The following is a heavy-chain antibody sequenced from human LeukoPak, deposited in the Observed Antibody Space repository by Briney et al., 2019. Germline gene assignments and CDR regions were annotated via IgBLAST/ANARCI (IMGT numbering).Heavy chain of an antibody. V-gene: IGHV3-21*01. D-gene: IGHD3-22*01. CDR2: ISSSSLYI. CDR3: ARGDGGDYYDSSGYYYEA. CDR1: GFTFSSYS. J-gene: IGHJ4*02. Sequence: AGSLRLSCAGSGFTFSSYSMNWVRQAPGKGLEWVSSISSSSLYIYYADSVKGRFTTSRDNAKNSLYLQMNSLRAEDTAVYYCARGDGGDYYDSSGYYYEAWGQGTLVTVSS.